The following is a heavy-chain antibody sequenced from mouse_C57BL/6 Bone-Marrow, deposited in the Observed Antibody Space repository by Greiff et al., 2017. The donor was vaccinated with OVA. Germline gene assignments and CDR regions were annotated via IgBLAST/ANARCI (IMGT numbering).Heavy chain of an antibody. V-gene: IGHV7-3*01. CDR2: IRNYANGYKT. Sequence: EVMLVESGGGLVQPGGSLSLSCAASGFTFTDYYLSWVRQPPGQALEWLGFIRNYANGYKTEYSASVKGRFPISRENSQCILYLQMKTLRTEDSATDYVARYILGLYAMDYWGQGTSVTVSS. CDR1: GFTFTDYY. D-gene: IGHD4-1*01. J-gene: IGHJ4*01. CDR3: ARYILGLYAMDY.